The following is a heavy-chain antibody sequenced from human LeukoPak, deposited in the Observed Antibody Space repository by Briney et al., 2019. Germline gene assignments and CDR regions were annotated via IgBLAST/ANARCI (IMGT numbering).Heavy chain of an antibody. CDR3: ARISSSNWYNERGAFDV. V-gene: IGHV4-59*01. CDR1: GGSISSYY. Sequence: SETLSLTCTVSGGSISSYYWSWIRQPPGKGLEWVWYIYYSGSTNYNPSLKSRVTMSVDTSKNQFSLKLSSVTAADTAVYYCARISSSNWYNERGAFDVWGQGTMVTVSS. CDR2: IYYSGST. J-gene: IGHJ3*01. D-gene: IGHD6-13*01.